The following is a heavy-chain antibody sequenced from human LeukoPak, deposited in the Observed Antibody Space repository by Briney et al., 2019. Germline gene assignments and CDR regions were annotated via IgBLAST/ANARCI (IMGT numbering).Heavy chain of an antibody. CDR2: ISYDGSNK. CDR3: ARESYDSSGYPFDY. J-gene: IGHJ4*02. D-gene: IGHD3-22*01. Sequence: SLRLSCAASGFTFSSYAMHWVRQAPGKGLEWVAVISYDGSNKYYADSVKGRFTISRDNSKNTLYLQMNSLRAEDTAVYYCARESYDSSGYPFDYWGQGTLVTVSS. V-gene: IGHV3-30-3*01. CDR1: GFTFSSYA.